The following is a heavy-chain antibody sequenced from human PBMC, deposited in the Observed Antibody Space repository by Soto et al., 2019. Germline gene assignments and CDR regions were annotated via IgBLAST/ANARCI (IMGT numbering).Heavy chain of an antibody. CDR3: ARQVGVVVVVVAATYFDY. Sequence: SETLSLTCTVSGGSISSSSYYWGWIRQPPGKGLEWIGSIYYSGSTYYNPSLKSRVTISVDTSKNQFSLKLSSGTAADTAVYYCARQVGVVVVVVAATYFDYWGQGTLVTVSS. D-gene: IGHD2-15*01. V-gene: IGHV4-39*01. J-gene: IGHJ4*02. CDR1: GGSISSSSYY. CDR2: IYYSGST.